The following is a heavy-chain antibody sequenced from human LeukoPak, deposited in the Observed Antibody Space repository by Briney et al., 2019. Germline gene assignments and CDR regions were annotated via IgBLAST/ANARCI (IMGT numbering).Heavy chain of an antibody. CDR3: ARGRAFDY. CDR1: GFTFSSYS. V-gene: IGHV3-53*01. J-gene: IGHJ4*02. CDR2: IYSGGST. Sequence: GGSLRLSCAASGFTFSSYSMNWVRQAPGKGLEWVSVIYSGGSTYYADSVKGRFTISRDNSKNTLYLQMNSLRAEDTAVYYCARGRAFDYWGQGTLVTVSS.